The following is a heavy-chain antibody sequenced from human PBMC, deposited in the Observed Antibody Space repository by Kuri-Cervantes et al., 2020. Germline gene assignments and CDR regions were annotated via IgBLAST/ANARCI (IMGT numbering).Heavy chain of an antibody. CDR2: IYYSGST. Sequence: GSLRLSGTVSGGSISSYYWSWIRQPPGKGLEWIGYIYYSGSTNYNPSLKSRVTISVDTSKNQFSLKLSSVTAADTAVYYCARGITMVRGRPPRFDYWGQGTLVTVSS. J-gene: IGHJ4*02. CDR3: ARGITMVRGRPPRFDY. V-gene: IGHV4-59*01. CDR1: GGSISSYY. D-gene: IGHD3-10*01.